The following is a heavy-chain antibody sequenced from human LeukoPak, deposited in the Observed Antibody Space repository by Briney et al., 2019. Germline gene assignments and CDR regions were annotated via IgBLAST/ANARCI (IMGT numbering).Heavy chain of an antibody. V-gene: IGHV3-23*01. J-gene: IGHJ3*02. CDR3: AQDPLMIEKEFDI. Sequence: GGSLRLSCAASGFTLSSYAMSWVRQAPGKGLEWVSAISGSGGSTYYADSVKGRFTISRDNSKNTLYLQMNSLRAEDTAVYYCAQDPLMIEKEFDIWGQGTMVTVSS. CDR2: ISGSGGST. D-gene: IGHD3-22*01. CDR1: GFTLSSYA.